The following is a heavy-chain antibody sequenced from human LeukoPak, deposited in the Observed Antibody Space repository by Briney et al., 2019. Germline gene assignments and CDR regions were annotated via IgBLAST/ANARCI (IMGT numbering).Heavy chain of an antibody. Sequence: GGSLRLSCAASGLTVSSNYMSWVRQAPGKGLEWVSVIYSGGSTYYADSVKGRFTISRDNSKNTLYLQMNSLRAEDTAVYYCARSQYGSGSYYKDYYGMDVWGQGTTVTVSS. D-gene: IGHD3-10*01. CDR3: ARSQYGSGSYYKDYYGMDV. J-gene: IGHJ6*02. V-gene: IGHV3-66*02. CDR1: GLTVSSNY. CDR2: IYSGGST.